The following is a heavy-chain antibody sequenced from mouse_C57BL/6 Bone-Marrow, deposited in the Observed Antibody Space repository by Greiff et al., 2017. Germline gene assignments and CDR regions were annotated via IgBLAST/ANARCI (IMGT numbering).Heavy chain of an antibody. V-gene: IGHV1-49*01. CDR1: YFAFMASA. D-gene: IGHD1-1*01. CDR2: FTMYNDAT. CDR3: SRGSIPTVVAPWVSMDY. Sequence: LQESGAELVRPGSSVKLSCKDSYFAFMASAMHWVKQRHGHGLEWIGYFTMYNDATVYSENFKGKATLTANTSSSTAYMELSSLTSEDSAVYYCSRGSIPTVVAPWVSMDYWGQGTSVTVSS. J-gene: IGHJ4*01.